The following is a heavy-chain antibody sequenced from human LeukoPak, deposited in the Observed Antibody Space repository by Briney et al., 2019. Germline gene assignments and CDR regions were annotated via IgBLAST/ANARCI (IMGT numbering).Heavy chain of an antibody. CDR3: ANNSSDFDAFDI. CDR1: GFTVSSNY. J-gene: IGHJ3*02. D-gene: IGHD6-19*01. Sequence: GGSLRLSCAASGFTVSSNYMSWVRQAPGKGLEWVSAISGSGGSAYYADSVKGRFTISRDNSKNTLYLQMNSLRAEDTAVYYCANNSSDFDAFDILGQGTMVTVSS. CDR2: ISGSGGSA. V-gene: IGHV3-23*01.